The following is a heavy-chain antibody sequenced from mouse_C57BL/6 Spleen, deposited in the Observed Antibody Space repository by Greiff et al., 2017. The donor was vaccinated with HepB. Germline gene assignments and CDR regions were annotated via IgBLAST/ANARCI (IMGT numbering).Heavy chain of an antibody. CDR2: ISSGSSTI. V-gene: IGHV5-17*01. CDR1: GFTFSDYG. J-gene: IGHJ4*01. Sequence: EVKLMESGGGLVKPGGSLKLSCAASGFTFSDYGMHWVRQAPEKGLEWVAYISSGSSTIYYADTVKGRFTISRDNAKNTLFLQMTSLRSEDTAMYYCARGGYDVGGWYAMDYWGQGTSVTVSS. CDR3: ARGGYDVGGWYAMDY. D-gene: IGHD2-2*01.